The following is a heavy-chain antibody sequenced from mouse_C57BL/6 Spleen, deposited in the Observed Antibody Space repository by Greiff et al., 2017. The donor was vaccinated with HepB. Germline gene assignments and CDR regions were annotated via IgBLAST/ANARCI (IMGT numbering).Heavy chain of an antibody. J-gene: IGHJ2*01. CDR3: ARERLYYYGSSYDYFDY. CDR2: IHPNSGST. Sequence: QVQLQQPGAELVKPGASVKLSCKASGYTFTSYWMHWVKQRPGQGLEWIGMIHPNSGSTNYNEKFKSKATLTVDKSSSTAYMQLSSLTSEDSAVYYCARERLYYYGSSYDYFDYWGQGTTLTVSS. D-gene: IGHD1-1*01. CDR1: GYTFTSYW. V-gene: IGHV1-64*01.